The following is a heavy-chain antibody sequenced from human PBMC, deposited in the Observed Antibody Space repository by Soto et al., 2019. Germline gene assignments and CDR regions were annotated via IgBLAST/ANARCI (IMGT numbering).Heavy chain of an antibody. CDR2: INPNSGGT. J-gene: IGHJ6*02. CDR1: AYTFTVYY. CDR3: ARGPPSFTVFGEMLYGMDV. D-gene: IGHD3-3*01. V-gene: IGHV1-2*04. Sequence: ASVKLYCTASAYTFTVYYMHWVRQAPGQGLEWMGWINPNSGGTNYVQKFQGWVTMTRDTSISTAYMELSRLRSDDTAMYYCARGPPSFTVFGEMLYGMDVWGQGTTVTVSS.